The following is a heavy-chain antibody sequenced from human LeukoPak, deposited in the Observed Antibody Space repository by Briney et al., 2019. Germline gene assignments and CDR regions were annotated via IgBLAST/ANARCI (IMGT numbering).Heavy chain of an antibody. CDR2: IHYSGST. V-gene: IGHV4-59*01. D-gene: IGHD2-2*01. CDR3: ARADGTNYYYYGMGV. J-gene: IGHJ6*02. CDR1: GGSISGYY. Sequence: PSETLSLTCTVSGGSISGYYWTWIRQSPGKGLEWIGYIHYSGSTNYNPSLKSRVTISLDTSKSQFSLKLSSVTAADTAVYYCARADGTNYYYYGMGVWGQGTTVTVSS.